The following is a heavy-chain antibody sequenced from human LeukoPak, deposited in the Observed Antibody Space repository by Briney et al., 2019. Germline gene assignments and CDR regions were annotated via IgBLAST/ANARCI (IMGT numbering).Heavy chain of an antibody. CDR2: IYYSGST. CDR1: GGSISSYY. D-gene: IGHD4-11*01. V-gene: IGHV4-59*01. J-gene: IGHJ4*02. Sequence: SETLSLTCTVSGGSISSYYWSWTRQPPGKGLEWIGYIYYSGSTNYNPSLKSRVTISVDTSKNQFSLKLSSVTAADTAVYYCATTVRGVMYWGQGTLVTVPS. CDR3: ATTVRGVMY.